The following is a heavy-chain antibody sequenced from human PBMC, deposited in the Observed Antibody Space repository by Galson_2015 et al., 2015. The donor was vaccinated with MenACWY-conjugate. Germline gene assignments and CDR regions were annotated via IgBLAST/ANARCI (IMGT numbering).Heavy chain of an antibody. J-gene: IGHJ1*01. CDR2: ISSSGNTI. CDR1: GFTFSSYE. CDR3: ARGVYDSSGYYFP. V-gene: IGHV3-48*03. Sequence: SLRLSCAAYGFTFSSYEMNWVRQAPGKGLEWVSHISSSGNTIYYADSVKGRFTISRDNAKNSLYLQMNSLRAEDTAVYYCARGVYDSSGYYFPWGQGTLVTVSS. D-gene: IGHD3-22*01.